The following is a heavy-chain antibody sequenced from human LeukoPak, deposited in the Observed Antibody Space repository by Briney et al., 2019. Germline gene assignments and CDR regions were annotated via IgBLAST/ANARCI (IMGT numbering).Heavy chain of an antibody. CDR3: ALNLVAMAQNDY. Sequence: ASVKVSCKASGYTFTGYYMHWVRQAPGQGLEWMGWINPNSGGTNYAQKFQGRVTMTRDTSISTAYMELSRLRSDDTAVYYCALNLVAMAQNDYWGQGTLVTVSS. CDR1: GYTFTGYY. J-gene: IGHJ4*02. V-gene: IGHV1-2*02. CDR2: INPNSGGT. D-gene: IGHD2-15*01.